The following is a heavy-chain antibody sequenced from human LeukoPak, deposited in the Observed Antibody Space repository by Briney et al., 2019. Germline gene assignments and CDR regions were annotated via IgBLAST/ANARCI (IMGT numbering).Heavy chain of an antibody. CDR3: AKEVAIPVAVDAFER. Sequence: GGSLRLSCAASGFTFNSYAMSWVRQAPGKGLEWVSAISARGGTTYYADSVKGRFTISRDNSKSTLYLQMNSLGAGDTAVYYCAKEVAIPVAVDAFERWGQGTLVTVSS. J-gene: IGHJ3*02. V-gene: IGHV3-23*01. CDR2: ISARGGTT. CDR1: GFTFNSYA. D-gene: IGHD6-19*01.